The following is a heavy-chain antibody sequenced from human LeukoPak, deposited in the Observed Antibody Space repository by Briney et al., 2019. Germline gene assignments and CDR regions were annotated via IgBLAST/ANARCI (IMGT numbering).Heavy chain of an antibody. V-gene: IGHV4-38-2*02. Sequence: KPSETLSLTCAASGYSISSGYYWGWIRQPPGKGLEWIGSIYHSGSTYYNPSLKSRVTISVDTSKNQFSLKLSSVTAADTAVYYCARDPYYYDSSGYPFDYWGQGTLVTVSS. CDR3: ARDPYYYDSSGYPFDY. CDR2: IYHSGST. J-gene: IGHJ4*02. CDR1: GYSISSGYY. D-gene: IGHD3-22*01.